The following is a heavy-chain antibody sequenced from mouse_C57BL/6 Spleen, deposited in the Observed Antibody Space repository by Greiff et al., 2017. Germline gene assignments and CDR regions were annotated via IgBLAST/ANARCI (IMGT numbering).Heavy chain of an antibody. J-gene: IGHJ2*01. V-gene: IGHV1-52*01. CDR1: GYTFTSYW. Sequence: QVQLQQPGAELVRPGSSVKLSCKASGYTFTSYWMHWVKQRPIQGLEWIGNIDPSDSETHYNQKFKDKATLTVDKSSSTAYMQLSSLTSEDSAVYYCARGLITTVVADFDYWGQGTTLTVSS. D-gene: IGHD1-1*01. CDR2: IDPSDSET. CDR3: ARGLITTVVADFDY.